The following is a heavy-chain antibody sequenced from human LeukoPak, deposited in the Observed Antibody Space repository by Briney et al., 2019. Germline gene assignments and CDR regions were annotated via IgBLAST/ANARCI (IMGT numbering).Heavy chain of an antibody. Sequence: ASVKVSCKASGYTFRGFYIHWVRQAPGQGLEWMGWINPDTGGTYYAQQFQGRVTMARDTSISTASMELNRLLSDDTAVYYCAREAQDYDAFDYWGQGTLVTVSS. CDR3: AREAQDYDAFDY. D-gene: IGHD4/OR15-4a*01. CDR1: GYTFRGFY. CDR2: INPDTGGT. V-gene: IGHV1-2*02. J-gene: IGHJ4*02.